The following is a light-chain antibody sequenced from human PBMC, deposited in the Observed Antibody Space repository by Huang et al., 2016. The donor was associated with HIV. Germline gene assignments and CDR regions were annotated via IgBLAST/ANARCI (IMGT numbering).Light chain of an antibody. Sequence: DIVMTQSPDSLAVSLGERATNNCKSNRSLLYSSNSNNYLALYKQRPGQPPNLLIYCASTRESGVPDRFSGSGSGTDFTLTITSVQAEDVAIYYCQQYYSLPLTFGGGTKVEIK. J-gene: IGKJ4*01. CDR3: QQYYSLPLT. V-gene: IGKV4-1*01. CDR2: CAS. CDR1: RSLLYSSNSNNY.